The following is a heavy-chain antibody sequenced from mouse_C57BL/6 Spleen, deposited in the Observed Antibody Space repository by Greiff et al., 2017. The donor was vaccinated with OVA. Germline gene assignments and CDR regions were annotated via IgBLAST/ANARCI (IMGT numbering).Heavy chain of an antibody. V-gene: IGHV5-4*01. J-gene: IGHJ2*01. CDR3: AREIYYGSSFDY. D-gene: IGHD1-1*01. CDR2: ISDGGSYT. CDR1: GFTFSSYA. Sequence: EVMLVESGGGLVKPGGSLKLSCAASGFTFSSYAMSWVRQTPEKRLEWVATISDGGSYTYYPDNVKGRFTISRDNAKNNLYLQMSHLKSEDTAMYYCAREIYYGSSFDYWGQGTTLTVSS.